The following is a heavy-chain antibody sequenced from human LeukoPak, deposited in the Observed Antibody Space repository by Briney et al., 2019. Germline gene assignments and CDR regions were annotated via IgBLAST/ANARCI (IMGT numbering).Heavy chain of an antibody. Sequence: GGSLRLSCAASGFTFSTFAMSWARQAPGEGLEWVSAISVTGDSTYYADSVKGRFTISRDDSKNTLYLQMNSLRAEDTAVYYCAAMVVTVEAFDYWGQGTLVTVSS. V-gene: IGHV3-23*01. CDR1: GFTFSTFA. CDR2: ISVTGDST. J-gene: IGHJ4*02. D-gene: IGHD2-21*02. CDR3: AAMVVTVEAFDY.